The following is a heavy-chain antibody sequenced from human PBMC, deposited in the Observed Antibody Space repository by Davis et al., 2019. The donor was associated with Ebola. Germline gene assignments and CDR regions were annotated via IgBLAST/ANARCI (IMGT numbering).Heavy chain of an antibody. CDR2: ISSSSSYI. D-gene: IGHD3-10*01. V-gene: IGHV3-21*01. CDR1: GFTFSSYS. Sequence: GESLKISCAASGFTFSSYSMNWVRQAPGKGLEWVSSISSSSSYIYYADSVKGRFTISRDNAKNSLYLQMNSLRAEDTAVYYCAREETMVQAMDVWGQGTTVTVSS. J-gene: IGHJ6*02. CDR3: AREETMVQAMDV.